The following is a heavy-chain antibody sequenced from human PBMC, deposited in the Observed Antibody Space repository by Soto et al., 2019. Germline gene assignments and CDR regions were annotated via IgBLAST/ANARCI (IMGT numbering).Heavy chain of an antibody. Sequence: SETLSLTCTVSGGSISSSSYYWGWIRQPPGKGLEWIGSIYYSGSTYYNPSLKSRVTISVDTSKNQFSLKLSSVTAADTAVYYCASNRGFGGYDLLTPNWFYPWGQGTLVTVSS. CDR1: GGSISSSSYY. V-gene: IGHV4-39*01. J-gene: IGHJ5*02. CDR2: IYYSGST. CDR3: ASNRGFGGYDLLTPNWFYP. D-gene: IGHD5-12*01.